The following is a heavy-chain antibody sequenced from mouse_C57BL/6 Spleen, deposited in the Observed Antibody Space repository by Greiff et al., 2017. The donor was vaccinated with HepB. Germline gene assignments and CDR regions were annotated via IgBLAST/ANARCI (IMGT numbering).Heavy chain of an antibody. CDR3: VGNYGAWFAY. CDR1: GYTFTDYE. CDR2: IDPETGGT. V-gene: IGHV1-15*01. J-gene: IGHJ3*01. Sequence: QVQLQQSGAELVRPGASVTLSCKASGYTFTDYEMHWVKQTPVHGLEWIGAIDPETGGTAYNQKFKGKAILTADKSSSTACMELRSLTSEDSAVYYCVGNYGAWFAYWGQGTLVTVSA. D-gene: IGHD2-1*01.